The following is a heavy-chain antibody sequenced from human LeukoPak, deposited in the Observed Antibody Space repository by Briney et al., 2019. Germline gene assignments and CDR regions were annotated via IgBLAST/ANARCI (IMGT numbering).Heavy chain of an antibody. Sequence: PSETLSLTCTVSGGSISSGDYYWSWLRQPPGRGLEWIGYIYYSGSTYYNPSLKSRVTISVDTSKNQFSLKLSSVTAADTAVYYCARVGNMEFDYWGQGTLVTVSS. J-gene: IGHJ4*02. CDR2: IYYSGST. D-gene: IGHD2/OR15-2a*01. CDR1: GGSISSGDYY. CDR3: ARVGNMEFDY. V-gene: IGHV4-30-4*01.